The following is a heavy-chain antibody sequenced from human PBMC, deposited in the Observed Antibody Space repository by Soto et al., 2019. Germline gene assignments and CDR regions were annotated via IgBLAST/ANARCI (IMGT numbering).Heavy chain of an antibody. D-gene: IGHD3-10*01. CDR2: IIPILGIA. Sequence: SVKVSCKASGGTFSSYTISWVRQAPGQGLEWMGRIIPILGIASYAQKFQGRVTITADKSTSTAYMELSSLRSEDTAVYYCARDPSITMVRGVITQTYYFDYWGQGTLVTVSS. CDR1: GGTFSSYT. CDR3: ARDPSITMVRGVITQTYYFDY. J-gene: IGHJ4*02. V-gene: IGHV1-69*04.